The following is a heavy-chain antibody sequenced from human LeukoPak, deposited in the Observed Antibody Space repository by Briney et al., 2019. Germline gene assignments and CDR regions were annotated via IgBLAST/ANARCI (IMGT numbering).Heavy chain of an antibody. CDR2: IHYTGDT. Sequence: SETLSLTCTISGGSINSYYWSWIRQPPGKGLESIGYIHYTGDTSYNPSLKSRVTISVDTSKNQFSLKLSSVTAADTAVYYCARRTIVAAATGRAFDIWGQGTMVTVSS. CDR3: ARRTIVAAATGRAFDI. CDR1: GGSINSYY. V-gene: IGHV4-59*08. J-gene: IGHJ3*02. D-gene: IGHD2-2*01.